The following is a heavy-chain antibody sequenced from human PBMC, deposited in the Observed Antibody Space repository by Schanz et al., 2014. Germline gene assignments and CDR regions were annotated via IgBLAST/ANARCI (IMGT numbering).Heavy chain of an antibody. CDR1: GFTFTTNA. J-gene: IGHJ4*02. D-gene: IGHD2-15*01. CDR2: ISGNGGST. Sequence: EVQLVESGGGLVQPGGSLRLSCAASGFTFTTNAMSWVRQPPGKGLEWVSAISGNGGSTYFADSVKGRFTISRDNSDNTLFLQMNSLRAEDXAVYYCAKVREWWPYYFDYWGQGTLVTVSS. CDR3: AKVREWWPYYFDY. V-gene: IGHV3-23*04.